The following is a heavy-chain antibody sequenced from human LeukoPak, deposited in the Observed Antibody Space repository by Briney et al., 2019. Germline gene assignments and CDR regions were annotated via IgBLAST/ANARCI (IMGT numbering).Heavy chain of an antibody. D-gene: IGHD5-18*01. J-gene: IGHJ3*02. CDR1: GYTFTGYY. Sequence: ASVKVSCKASGYTFTGYYMHWVRQAPGQGLEWMGWINPNSGGTNYAQKFQGRVTMTRDTSISTAYMELSRLRSDDTAVYYCASIGLDTAMVSDAFDIWGQGTMVTVSS. CDR2: INPNSGGT. V-gene: IGHV1-2*02. CDR3: ASIGLDTAMVSDAFDI.